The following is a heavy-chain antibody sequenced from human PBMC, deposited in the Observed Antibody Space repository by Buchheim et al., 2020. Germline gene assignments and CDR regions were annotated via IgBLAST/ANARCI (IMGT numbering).Heavy chain of an antibody. V-gene: IGHV4-39*07. Sequence: QLQLQESGPGLVKPSETLSLTCTVSGGSISSSSYYWGWIRQPPGKGLEWIGSIYYSGSTYYNPSLKSRVTISVDTSKNQFSLKLSSVTAADTAVYYCARDVARFLEWLSTSYYYYYGMDVWGQGTT. D-gene: IGHD3-3*01. CDR1: GGSISSSSYY. CDR3: ARDVARFLEWLSTSYYYYYGMDV. J-gene: IGHJ6*02. CDR2: IYYSGST.